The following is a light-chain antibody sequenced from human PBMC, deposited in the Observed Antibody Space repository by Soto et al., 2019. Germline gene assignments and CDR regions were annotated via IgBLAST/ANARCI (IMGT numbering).Light chain of an antibody. V-gene: IGKV3-20*01. CDR3: QQYGGSPLVT. J-gene: IGKJ4*01. CDR2: GAS. CDR1: QSISSGY. Sequence: ETVLTQSPGTLSLSPGERATLSCRASQSISSGYLAWYQQRPGQAPRLLISGASNRATGIPDRFSGSGSGTDFTLTISRLEPADFAVYYCQQYGGSPLVTFGGGTKVEIK.